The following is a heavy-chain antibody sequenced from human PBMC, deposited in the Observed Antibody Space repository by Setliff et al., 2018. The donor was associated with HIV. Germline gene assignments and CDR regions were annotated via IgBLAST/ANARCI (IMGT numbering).Heavy chain of an antibody. Sequence: GGSLRLSCAASGFTFSNYPVHWVRQAPGKGLEWISAISPNGDITYYAASVQGRFTISRDNSKNTVYLQMSSLIAEDTALYYCANYGDYWGQGTLVTVSS. V-gene: IGHV3-23*01. CDR2: ISPNGDIT. CDR3: ANYGDY. CDR1: GFTFSNYP. D-gene: IGHD4-17*01. J-gene: IGHJ4*02.